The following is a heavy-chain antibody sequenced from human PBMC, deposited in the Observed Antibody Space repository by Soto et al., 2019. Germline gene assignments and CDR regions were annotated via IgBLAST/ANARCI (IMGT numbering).Heavy chain of an antibody. V-gene: IGHV5-51*01. CDR2: IYPGDSDT. CDR3: ATLRPYCGGDCRLDY. CDR1: GYSFTSYW. J-gene: IGHJ4*02. Sequence: GESLKISCKGSGYSFTSYWIGWVRQMPGKGLEWMGIIYPGDSDTRYSPSFQGQVTISADKSISTAYLQWSSLKASDTAMYYCATLRPYCGGDCRLDYWGQGTLVTVSS. D-gene: IGHD2-21*02.